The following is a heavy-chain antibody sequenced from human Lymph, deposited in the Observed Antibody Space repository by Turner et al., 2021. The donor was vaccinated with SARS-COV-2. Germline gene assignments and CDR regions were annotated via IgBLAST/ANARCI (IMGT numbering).Heavy chain of an antibody. D-gene: IGHD3-22*01. CDR1: GFTFSSYA. CDR2: ISGRGGDA. V-gene: IGHV3-23*01. Sequence: EVQLLESGGGLVQPGGSLRLSWAASGFTFSSYAMSWVRQASGKGVEGVAAISGRGGDAYYADTVKGRFTSSRDNSKNTLYLQMNSLRAEETAVYYCAKGVRGAMIVVVIPYFDYWGQGTLVTVSS. J-gene: IGHJ4*02. CDR3: AKGVRGAMIVVVIPYFDY.